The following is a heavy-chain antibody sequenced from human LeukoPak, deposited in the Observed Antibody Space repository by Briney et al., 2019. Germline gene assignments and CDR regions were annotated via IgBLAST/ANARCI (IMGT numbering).Heavy chain of an antibody. CDR3: ARGLKPDFWSGYPHFDY. J-gene: IGHJ4*02. D-gene: IGHD3-3*01. CDR2: INHSGST. Sequence: SETLSLTCAVYGGSFSGYYWGWIRQPPGKGLEWIGEINHSGSTNYNPSLKSRVTISVDTSKNQFSLKLSSVTAADTAVYYCARGLKPDFWSGYPHFDYWGQGTLVTVSS. CDR1: GGSFSGYY. V-gene: IGHV4-34*01.